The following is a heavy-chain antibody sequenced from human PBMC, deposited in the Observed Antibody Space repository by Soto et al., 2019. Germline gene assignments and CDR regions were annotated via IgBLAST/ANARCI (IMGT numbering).Heavy chain of an antibody. CDR3: ARVRTENYYGMDV. V-gene: IGHV3-7*05. CDR2: IKQDETEK. J-gene: IGHJ6*02. Sequence: PGGSLRLSCAASRFTFSNYWMSWVRQAPGKGLEWVANIKQDETEKYYVDSVKGRFAISRDNAKKSLYLQMNSLRAEDTAVYYCARVRTENYYGMDVWGQGTTVTVSS. CDR1: RFTFSNYW.